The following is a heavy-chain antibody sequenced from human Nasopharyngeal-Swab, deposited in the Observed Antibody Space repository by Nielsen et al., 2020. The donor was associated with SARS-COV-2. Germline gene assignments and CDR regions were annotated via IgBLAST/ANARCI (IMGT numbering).Heavy chain of an antibody. CDR3: ARLNVVAATNNWFDP. CDR1: GYTFTSYG. D-gene: IGHD2-15*01. Sequence: ASVKVSCKASGYTFTSYGISWVRQAPGQGLEWMGWISAYNGNTNYAQKLQGRVTMTTDTSTSTAYMEPRSLRSDDTAVYYCARLNVVAATNNWFDPWGQGTLVTVSS. V-gene: IGHV1-18*04. J-gene: IGHJ5*02. CDR2: ISAYNGNT.